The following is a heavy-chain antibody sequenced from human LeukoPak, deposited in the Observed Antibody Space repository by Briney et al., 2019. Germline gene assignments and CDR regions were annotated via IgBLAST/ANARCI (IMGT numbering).Heavy chain of an antibody. Sequence: SETLSLTCSVSGFSIGTGYSWGWIRQPPGKGLEWIGTIYHRGNTYYNPSLMSRVTISLDTSKNQFSLRLTSVTAADTALYYCAREVESCFGDLLSYFASGGRGTQVTVS. CDR3: AREVESCFGDLLSYFAS. CDR1: GFSIGTGYS. V-gene: IGHV4-38-2*02. CDR2: IYHRGNT. J-gene: IGHJ4*02. D-gene: IGHD3-10*01.